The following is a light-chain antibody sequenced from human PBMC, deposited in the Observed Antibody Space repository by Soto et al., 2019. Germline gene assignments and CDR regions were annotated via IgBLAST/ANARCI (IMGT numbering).Light chain of an antibody. V-gene: IGKV1-39*01. CDR2: AAS. CDR3: QQSYSTPWT. J-gene: IGKJ1*01. Sequence: DIQVPQYPSSLSASVGDRVTITCRASQSISSYLNWYQQKPGKAPKLLIYAASSLQSGVPSRFSGSGSGTDFTLTISSLQPEDFATYYCQQSYSTPWTFGQGTKVDI. CDR1: QSISSY.